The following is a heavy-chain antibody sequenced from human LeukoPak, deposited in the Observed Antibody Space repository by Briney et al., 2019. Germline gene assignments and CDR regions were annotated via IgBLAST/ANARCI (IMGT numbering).Heavy chain of an antibody. Sequence: SETLSLTCTVSGGSISSSSYYWGWIRQPPGKGLEWIGSIYYSGSTYYNPSLKSRVTISVDTSKNQFSLRLSPVTPEDTAVYYCARNLIPEQLVLNFWGQGTLVTVSS. D-gene: IGHD6-13*01. CDR2: IYYSGST. V-gene: IGHV4-39*07. CDR1: GGSISSSSYY. CDR3: ARNLIPEQLVLNF. J-gene: IGHJ4*02.